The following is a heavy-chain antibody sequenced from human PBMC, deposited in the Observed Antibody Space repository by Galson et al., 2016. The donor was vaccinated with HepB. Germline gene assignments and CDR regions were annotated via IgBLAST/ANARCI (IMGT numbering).Heavy chain of an antibody. CDR1: GFTFSAYG. D-gene: IGHD2/OR15-2a*01. J-gene: IGHJ4*02. CDR2: ISFDGTNT. Sequence: SLRLSCAVGGFTFSAYGMHWVRQSVGKGLEWVATISFDGTNTHYADSVKGRFTISRDDSQDTLYLQLNSLRTDDTATYYCAEDRIHDGYTFFYWGQGSLVTVSS. V-gene: IGHV3-30*18. CDR3: AEDRIHDGYTFFY.